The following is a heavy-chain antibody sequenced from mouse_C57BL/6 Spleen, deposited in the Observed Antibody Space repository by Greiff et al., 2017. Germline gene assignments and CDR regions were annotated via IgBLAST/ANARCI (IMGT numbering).Heavy chain of an antibody. CDR2: ISSGSSTI. CDR1: GFTFSDYG. Sequence: EVKLVESGGGLVKPGGSLKLSCAASGFTFSDYGMHWVRQAPEKGLEWVAYISSGSSTIYYADTVKGRFTISRDNAKNTLFLQMTSLRSENTAMYYCARRDYGSSSPFAYWGQGTLVTVSA. V-gene: IGHV5-17*01. CDR3: ARRDYGSSSPFAY. D-gene: IGHD1-1*01. J-gene: IGHJ3*01.